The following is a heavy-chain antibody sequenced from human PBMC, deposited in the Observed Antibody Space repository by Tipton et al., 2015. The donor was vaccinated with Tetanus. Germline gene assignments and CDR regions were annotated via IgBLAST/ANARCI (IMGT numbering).Heavy chain of an antibody. CDR3: ASLSCGYSYYYYYYMDV. J-gene: IGHJ6*03. V-gene: IGHV3-11*01. Sequence: SLRLSCAASGFTFSDYYMSWIRQAPGKGLEWVSYISSSGSTIYYADSVKGRFTISRDNAKNSLYLQMNSLRAEDTAGYYCASLSCGYSYYYYYYMDVWGKGTPVTVSS. CDR1: GFTFSDYY. CDR2: ISSSGSTI. D-gene: IGHD5-18*01.